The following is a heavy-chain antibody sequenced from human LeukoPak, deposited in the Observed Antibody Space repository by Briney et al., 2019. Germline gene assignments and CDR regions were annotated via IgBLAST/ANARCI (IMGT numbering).Heavy chain of an antibody. Sequence: PGGSLRLSCAASGFTFSSYWMHWVRQAPGKGLVWVSRIKSDGSTRYADSVKGRFTISRDNAKNTVSLQMTSLRAEDTGVYYCARAPSEIGGYYPEYFRHWGRGTLVIVSS. D-gene: IGHD3-22*01. V-gene: IGHV3-74*01. J-gene: IGHJ1*01. CDR2: IKSDGST. CDR3: ARAPSEIGGYYPEYFRH. CDR1: GFTFSSYW.